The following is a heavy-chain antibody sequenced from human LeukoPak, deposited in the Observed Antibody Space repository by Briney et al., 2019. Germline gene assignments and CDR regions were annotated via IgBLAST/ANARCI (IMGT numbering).Heavy chain of an antibody. V-gene: IGHV4-38-2*01. CDR1: GYSISSGYY. J-gene: IGHJ3*02. D-gene: IGHD4-17*01. Sequence: SETLSLTCAVSGYSISSGYYWGWIRQPPGKGLEWIGSIYYSGSTYYNPSLKSRVTISVDTSKNQFSLKLSSVTAADTAVYYCARHESYGVPDAFDIWGQGTMVTVSS. CDR3: ARHESYGVPDAFDI. CDR2: IYYSGST.